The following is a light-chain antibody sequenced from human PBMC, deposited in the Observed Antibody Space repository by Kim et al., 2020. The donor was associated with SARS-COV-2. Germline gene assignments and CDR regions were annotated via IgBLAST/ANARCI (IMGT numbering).Light chain of an antibody. J-gene: IGKJ1*01. CDR2: AAS. CDR1: QSVTSSY. Sequence: APGERAPLSCRASQSVTSSYLAWYQQKPGQAPRLLIYAASSRDTGIPDRFSGSGSGTDFTLTISRLEPEDFAVYYCQQYSNSPRTFGQGTKVEIK. V-gene: IGKV3-20*01. CDR3: QQYSNSPRT.